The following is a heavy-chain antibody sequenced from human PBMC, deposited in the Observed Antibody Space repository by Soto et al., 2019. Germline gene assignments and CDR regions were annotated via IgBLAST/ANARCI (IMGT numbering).Heavy chain of an antibody. D-gene: IGHD4-17*01. V-gene: IGHV1-18*01. J-gene: IGHJ6*03. Sequence: QGLEWMGWISAYNGNTNYAQKLQGRVTMTTDTSTSTAYMELRSLRSDDTAVYYCARVGNYGDTDYYYYYMDVWGKGTTVTVSS. CDR3: ARVGNYGDTDYYYYYMDV. CDR2: ISAYNGNT.